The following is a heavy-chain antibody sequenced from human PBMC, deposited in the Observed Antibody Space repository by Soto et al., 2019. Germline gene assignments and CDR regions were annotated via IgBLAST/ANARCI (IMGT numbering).Heavy chain of an antibody. J-gene: IGHJ3*01. CDR1: GASVSNNAYY. V-gene: IGHV4-61*08. Sequence: QVQLLESGPGLVRPSETLSLTCTVSGASVSNNAYYWSWIRQSPGKGLEWIAYVYHTGNTNYNPPRRSRVAMSLDTSKNQLSLTVRSVTAADTDVYYCATVALRLGVLLDAFGVWGQGTMVTVSS. CDR2: VYHTGNT. CDR3: ATVALRLGVLLDAFGV. D-gene: IGHD3-16*01.